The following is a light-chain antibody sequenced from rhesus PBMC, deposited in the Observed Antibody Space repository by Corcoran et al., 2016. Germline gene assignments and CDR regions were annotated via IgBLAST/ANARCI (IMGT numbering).Light chain of an antibody. CDR3: QQHSSYPWT. V-gene: IGKV1-25*01. CDR2: DAS. Sequence: DIQMTQSPSSLSASVGDTVTITCQASQGISKYLAWFQQKQGKAPKLLIYDASTLQSGVPSRFSGSGAGTEVTLTISSLQPEDFATYYCQQHSSYPWTFGQGTKVEIK. CDR1: QGISKY. J-gene: IGKJ1*01.